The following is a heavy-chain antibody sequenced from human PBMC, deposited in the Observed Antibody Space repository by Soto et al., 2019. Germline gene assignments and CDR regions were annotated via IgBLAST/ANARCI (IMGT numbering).Heavy chain of an antibody. J-gene: IGHJ4*02. V-gene: IGHV3-7*03. Sequence: EVQLVESGGGLVQPGGSLGLSCAASGFTFSNYWMGWVRQAPGKGLEWVANIKYEGSDKYYVDSVKGRFTISRDNAKNSLYLQMNSLRAEDTAVYYCARFHNPGGFQIFDYWGQGTLVIVSS. CDR3: ARFHNPGGFQIFDY. D-gene: IGHD1-20*01. CDR1: GFTFSNYW. CDR2: IKYEGSDK.